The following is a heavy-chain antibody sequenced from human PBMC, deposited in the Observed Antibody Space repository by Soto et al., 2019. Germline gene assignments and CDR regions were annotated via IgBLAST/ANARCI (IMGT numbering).Heavy chain of an antibody. V-gene: IGHV3-53*01. Sequence: EVQLVESGGGLIQPGGSLRLSCAASGFTVSSNYMSWVRQAPGKGLEWVSVIYSGGSTYYADSVKGRFTISRDNSKNTLYLQMNSLRAEDTAVYYCARDGYFDFWSGYRVDIMDVWGQGTTVTVSS. D-gene: IGHD3-3*01. J-gene: IGHJ6*02. CDR1: GFTVSSNY. CDR3: ARDGYFDFWSGYRVDIMDV. CDR2: IYSGGST.